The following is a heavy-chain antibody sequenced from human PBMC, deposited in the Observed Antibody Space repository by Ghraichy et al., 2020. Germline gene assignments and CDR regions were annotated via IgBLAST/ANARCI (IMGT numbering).Heavy chain of an antibody. Sequence: SETLSLTCVVSGVYISSGKWGRCVREPPGKGLEWIGDICHSGSTTYNPSLNSRVTILVDKSKNQLSLNLNSVTAADTAVYYCARDLYYYASGSYYNPDEGDYWGQGILVT. CDR2: ICHSGST. CDR1: GVYISSGKW. D-gene: IGHD3-10*01. J-gene: IGHJ4*02. V-gene: IGHV4/OR15-8*01. CDR3: ARDLYYYASGSYYNPDEGDY.